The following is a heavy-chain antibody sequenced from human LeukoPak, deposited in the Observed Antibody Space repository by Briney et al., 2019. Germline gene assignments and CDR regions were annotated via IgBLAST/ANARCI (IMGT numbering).Heavy chain of an antibody. CDR1: GFTSRFTFSACD. D-gene: IGHD6-19*01. CDR2: ISYSVINR. CDR3: ATLSVAGSDVDF. J-gene: IGHJ4*02. V-gene: IGHV3-48*03. Sequence: PGGSLRFSCAVSGFTSRFTFSACDMNWVRQAPGKGLEWVSSISYSVINRHYADSVKGRFTISRDNAKNSLYLQMDSLRADDTAVYYCATLSVAGSDVDFWGQGTLVTVSS.